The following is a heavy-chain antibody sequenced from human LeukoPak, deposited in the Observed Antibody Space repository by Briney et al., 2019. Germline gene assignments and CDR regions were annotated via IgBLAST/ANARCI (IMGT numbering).Heavy chain of an antibody. D-gene: IGHD2-21*01. CDR2: INPDTGGT. CDR1: GYTFTGYY. V-gene: IGHV1-2*02. Sequence: ASVKVSCKASGYTFTGYYMNWVRQAPGQGLEWLGWINPDTGGTNYAQKFQGRVAMTRDMSTRTVYMELSSLTSDDTAVYYCAKGECAGGNCYRADPWGQGTLVTVSS. J-gene: IGHJ5*02. CDR3: AKGECAGGNCYRADP.